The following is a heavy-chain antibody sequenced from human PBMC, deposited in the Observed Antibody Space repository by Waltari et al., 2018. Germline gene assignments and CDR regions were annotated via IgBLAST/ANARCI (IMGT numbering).Heavy chain of an antibody. V-gene: IGHV1-69*12. D-gene: IGHD2-15*01. CDR2: IIPMFGKE. J-gene: IGHJ5*02. CDR3: ARGYAHCNDGGCFSNWLDP. CDR1: GYTFNNYA. Sequence: QVHLVQSGAEVKKPGSSVKVSCTASGYTFNNYAIPWVRPAPGPGLEWMGGIIPMFGKEKYAQKFQGRLTIAADESTSTAYMELRSLTSEDTATYYCARGYAHCNDGGCFSNWLDPWGQGTLVTVSS.